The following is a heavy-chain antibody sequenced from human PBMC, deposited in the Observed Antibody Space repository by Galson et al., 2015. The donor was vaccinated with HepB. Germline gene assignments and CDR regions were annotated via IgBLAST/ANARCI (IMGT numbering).Heavy chain of an antibody. D-gene: IGHD2-21*02. CDR3: AREGRMYCGGDCYLHF. Sequence: SLRLSCAASGFTFSWYGMHWARQAPGKGLEWLALISYGGSNKYYADSVKGRYTISRDNSKDMLYLQMDSLRGEDTAVYCCAREGRMYCGGDCYLHFWGQGTLVTVSS. CDR2: ISYGGSNK. CDR1: GFTFSWYG. V-gene: IGHV3-30*03. J-gene: IGHJ4*02.